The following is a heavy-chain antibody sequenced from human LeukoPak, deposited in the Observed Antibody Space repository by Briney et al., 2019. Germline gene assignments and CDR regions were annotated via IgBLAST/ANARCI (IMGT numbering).Heavy chain of an antibody. CDR3: ARVTTWDGMDV. Sequence: GGSLRLSRAASGFTFSSYDMHWVRQATGKGLEWVSAIGTAGDTYYPGSVKGRFTISRENAKNSLYLQMNSLRAGDTAVYYCARVTTWDGMDVWGQGTTVTVSS. D-gene: IGHD4-11*01. J-gene: IGHJ6*02. V-gene: IGHV3-13*01. CDR2: IGTAGDT. CDR1: GFTFSSYD.